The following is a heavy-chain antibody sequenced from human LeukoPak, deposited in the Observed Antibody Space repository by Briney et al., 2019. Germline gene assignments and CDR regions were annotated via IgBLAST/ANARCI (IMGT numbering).Heavy chain of an antibody. J-gene: IGHJ6*02. Sequence: GGSLRLSCTASGFTFSIYAMHWVRQAPGKGLEWVAVIWYDGSNKYYADSVKGRFTISRDNSKNTLYLQMNSLRAEDTAVYYCARGPLGYCSSTSCYDAYYYYGMDVWGQGTTVTVSS. CDR2: IWYDGSNK. D-gene: IGHD2-2*01. CDR3: ARGPLGYCSSTSCYDAYYYYGMDV. V-gene: IGHV3-33*08. CDR1: GFTFSIYA.